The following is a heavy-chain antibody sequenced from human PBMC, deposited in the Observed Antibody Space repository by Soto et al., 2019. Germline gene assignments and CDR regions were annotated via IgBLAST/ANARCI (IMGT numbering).Heavy chain of an antibody. J-gene: IGHJ5*02. CDR1: GDSISAYS. CDR3: ARVPGP. D-gene: IGHD2-2*01. Sequence: SETLSLTCTVSGDSISAYSWSWVRQPPGKGLEWIGNIYYNGSTKYNPSLKSRVTMSVDTSKNQFSLKLSSVTAADTAVYYCARVPGPWGQGTLVTVSS. V-gene: IGHV4-59*08. CDR2: IYYNGST.